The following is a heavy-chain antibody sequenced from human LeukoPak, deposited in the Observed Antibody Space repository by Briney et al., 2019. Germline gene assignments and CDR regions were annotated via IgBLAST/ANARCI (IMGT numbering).Heavy chain of an antibody. Sequence: GGSLRLSCAASGFTFSSYAMSWVRQAPGKGLEWVSAISGSGGSTYYADSVKGRFTISRDNSKNTLYLQMNSLRAEDTAVYYCTTTAGAYSSSWYYFDYWGQGTLVTVSS. CDR2: ISGSGGST. J-gene: IGHJ4*02. CDR1: GFTFSSYA. D-gene: IGHD6-13*01. CDR3: TTTAGAYSSSWYYFDY. V-gene: IGHV3-23*01.